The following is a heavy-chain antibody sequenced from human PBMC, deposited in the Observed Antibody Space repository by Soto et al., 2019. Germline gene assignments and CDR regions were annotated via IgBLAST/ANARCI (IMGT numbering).Heavy chain of an antibody. Sequence: QIHLVQSGAEVKKPGASVKVSCKGSGYSFTTYGITWVRQAPGQGLEWMAWISAHNGNTNYGQKLQGRVTVTRDSSTCTAYMELRSLRSDDTAVYYCARRRYGDYWGQGALVTVSS. CDR1: GYSFTTYG. J-gene: IGHJ4*02. CDR2: ISAHNGNT. D-gene: IGHD1-1*01. CDR3: ARRRYGDY. V-gene: IGHV1-18*01.